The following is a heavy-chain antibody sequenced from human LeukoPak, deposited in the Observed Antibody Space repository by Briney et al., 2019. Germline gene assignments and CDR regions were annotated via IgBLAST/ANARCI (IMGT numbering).Heavy chain of an antibody. V-gene: IGHV3-30*03. CDR2: ISFDGYNK. Sequence: GRSLRLSCAASGFTFSTYAMHWVRQAPGKGLEWVATISFDGYNKYYLDSVKGRFTISRDNSKNTMYLQMNSLKTEDTAVYSCARDEANFYDSSGSYYVDAFDIWGQGTMVTVSA. D-gene: IGHD3-22*01. CDR3: ARDEANFYDSSGSYYVDAFDI. CDR1: GFTFSTYA. J-gene: IGHJ3*02.